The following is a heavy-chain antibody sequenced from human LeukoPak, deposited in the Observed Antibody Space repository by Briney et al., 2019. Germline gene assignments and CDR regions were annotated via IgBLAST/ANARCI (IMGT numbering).Heavy chain of an antibody. CDR2: INPNGGGT. V-gene: IGHV1-2*02. CDR1: GYTFTDLY. CDR3: ARDNYCSGGTCYYLLFGY. J-gene: IGHJ4*02. D-gene: IGHD2-15*01. Sequence: ASVKVSCKASGYTFTDLYIHWVRQAPGQGLEWMGWINPNGGGTKFAQRFQGRVTMTRDTSTNTAYMELSGLRSDDTAVYYCARDNYCSGGTCYYLLFGYWGQGTLVTVSS.